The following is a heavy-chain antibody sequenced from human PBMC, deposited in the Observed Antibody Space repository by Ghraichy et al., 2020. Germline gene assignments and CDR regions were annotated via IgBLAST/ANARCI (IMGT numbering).Heavy chain of an antibody. Sequence: GESLNISCAASGFIFSSYWMSWVRQAPGKGLEWVANIKQDGSEKYYVDSVKGRFTISRDNAKNSLYPQMNSLRAEDTAVYYCARDFGLRWFGELLVGYYYYMDVWGKGTTVTVSS. CDR1: GFIFSSYW. D-gene: IGHD3-10*01. CDR2: IKQDGSEK. J-gene: IGHJ6*03. V-gene: IGHV3-7*03. CDR3: ARDFGLRWFGELLVGYYYYMDV.